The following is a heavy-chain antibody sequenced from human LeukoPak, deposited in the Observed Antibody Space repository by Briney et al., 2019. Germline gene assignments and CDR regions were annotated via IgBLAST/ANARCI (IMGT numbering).Heavy chain of an antibody. CDR1: GGTFSSYA. D-gene: IGHD4-17*01. V-gene: IGHV1-69*05. CDR2: IIPIFGTA. Sequence: ASVKVSCKASGGTFSSYAISWVRQAPGQGLEWMGRIIPIFGTANYAQKFQGRVTITTDESTSTAYMELSSLRSEDTAVYYCASPDRYGLFDYWGQGTLVTVSS. CDR3: ASPDRYGLFDY. J-gene: IGHJ4*02.